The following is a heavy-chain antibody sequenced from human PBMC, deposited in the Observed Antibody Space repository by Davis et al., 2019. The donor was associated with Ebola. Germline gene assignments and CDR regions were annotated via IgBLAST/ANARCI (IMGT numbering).Heavy chain of an antibody. CDR1: GFTFDDYA. Sequence: GESLKISCAASGFTFDDYAMHWVRQAPGKGLEWVSAISGSGGSTYYADSVKGRFTISRDNSKNTLYLQMNSLRAEDTAVYYCARDEPYDFWSGYYLYWGQGTLVTISS. D-gene: IGHD3-3*01. V-gene: IGHV3-23*01. J-gene: IGHJ4*02. CDR3: ARDEPYDFWSGYYLY. CDR2: ISGSGGST.